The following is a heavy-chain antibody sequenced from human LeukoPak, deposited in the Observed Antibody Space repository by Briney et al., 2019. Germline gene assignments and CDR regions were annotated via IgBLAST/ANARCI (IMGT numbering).Heavy chain of an antibody. V-gene: IGHV3-48*01. CDR2: ISSSSRTI. Sequence: GGSLRLSCATSGFIFSSYSMNWVRQAPGKGLEWVSYISSSSRTIYYADSAKGRFTISRDNAKNSLYLQMKSLRAEDTAVYYCAKGGGYEAQYYYYYLDVWGKGTTVTISS. D-gene: IGHD5-12*01. J-gene: IGHJ6*03. CDR1: GFIFSSYS. CDR3: AKGGGYEAQYYYYYLDV.